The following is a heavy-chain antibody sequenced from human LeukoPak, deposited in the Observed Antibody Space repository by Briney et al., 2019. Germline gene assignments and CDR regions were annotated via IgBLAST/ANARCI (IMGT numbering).Heavy chain of an antibody. V-gene: IGHV4-59*01. CDR1: GFTFSTYG. CDR3: ARELYGSGTLDAYDI. J-gene: IGHJ3*02. CDR2: IFNSGST. D-gene: IGHD3-10*01. Sequence: GSLRLSCAASGFTFSTYGMSWVRQAPGKGLEWIGYIFNSGSTNYNPSLKSRLTISVDTSRNQFSLNLSSVTAADTAVYYCARELYGSGTLDAYDIWGQGTMVTVSS.